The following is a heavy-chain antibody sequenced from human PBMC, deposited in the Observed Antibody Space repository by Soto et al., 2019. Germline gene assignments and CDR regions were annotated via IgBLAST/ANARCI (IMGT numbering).Heavy chain of an antibody. D-gene: IGHD5-12*01. J-gene: IGHJ6*01. CDR1: VCTFIDYY. V-gene: IGHV3-11*06. CDR3: GRGYIIRRLDV. Sequence: CXRLACSSGVCTFIDYYIVWIRHAPGKGLELISFISGGSDYMDYAESLKGRFTISRYNAKNSLYLQMNSLRAGDPAVYFCGRGYIIRRLDVRGQGTTV. CDR2: ISGGSDYM.